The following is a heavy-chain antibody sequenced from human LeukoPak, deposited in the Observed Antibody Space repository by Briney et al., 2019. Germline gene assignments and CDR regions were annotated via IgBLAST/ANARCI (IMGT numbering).Heavy chain of an antibody. V-gene: IGHV3-7*01. CDR1: GFTFSDFW. CDR2: IKQDGSEK. J-gene: IGHJ4*02. Sequence: PGGSLRLSCAASGFTFSDFWMHWVRQAPGKGLEWVASIKQDGSEKYYVDSVKGRFTISRDSAKNSLYLQMNSLRAEDTAVYYCARKMGYSGYNCDCWGQGTLVTVSS. CDR3: ARKMGYSGYNCDC. D-gene: IGHD5-12*01.